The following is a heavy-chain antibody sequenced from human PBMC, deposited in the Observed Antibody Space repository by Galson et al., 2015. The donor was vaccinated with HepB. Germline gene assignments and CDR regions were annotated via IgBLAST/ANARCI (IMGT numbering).Heavy chain of an antibody. CDR3: ARAGIAARPRDYYYYYYMDV. Sequence: SLRLSCAASGFTFSSYGMHWVRQAPGKGLEWVAVIWYDGSNKYYADSVKGRFTISRDNSKNTLYLQMNSLRAEDTAVYYCARAGIAARPRDYYYYYYMDVWGKGTTVTVSS. J-gene: IGHJ6*03. V-gene: IGHV3-33*01. D-gene: IGHD6-6*01. CDR2: IWYDGSNK. CDR1: GFTFSSYG.